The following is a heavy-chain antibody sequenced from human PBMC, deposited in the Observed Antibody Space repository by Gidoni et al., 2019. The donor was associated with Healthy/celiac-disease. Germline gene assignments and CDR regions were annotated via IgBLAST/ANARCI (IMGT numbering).Heavy chain of an antibody. CDR2: IYHSGST. J-gene: IGHJ4*02. CDR1: GGSISSSNW. D-gene: IGHD4-17*01. CDR3: ARSLPGVHYGDHGGFDY. V-gene: IGHV4-4*02. Sequence: QVQLQESGSGLVKPSGTLSLTCAVSGGSISSSNWWSWVRQPPGTGLAWIRAIYHSGSTNYNPSLKSRVTISVDKSKNQFSLKLSSVTAADTAVYYFARSLPGVHYGDHGGFDYWGQGTLVTVSS.